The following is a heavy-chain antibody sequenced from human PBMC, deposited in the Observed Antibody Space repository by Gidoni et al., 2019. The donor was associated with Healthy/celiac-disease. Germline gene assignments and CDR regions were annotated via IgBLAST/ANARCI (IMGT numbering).Heavy chain of an antibody. CDR1: GYTFTGYY. CDR2: INPNSGGT. CDR3: ARDKGIAAAGTNYYYYGMDV. D-gene: IGHD6-13*01. Sequence: QVQLVQSGAEVKKPGASVKVSCKASGYTFTGYYMHWVRQAPGQGLEWMGWINPNSGGTNYAQKFQGRVTMTRDTSISTAYMELSRLRSDDTAVYYCARDKGIAAAGTNYYYYGMDVWGQGTTVTVSS. J-gene: IGHJ6*02. V-gene: IGHV1-2*02.